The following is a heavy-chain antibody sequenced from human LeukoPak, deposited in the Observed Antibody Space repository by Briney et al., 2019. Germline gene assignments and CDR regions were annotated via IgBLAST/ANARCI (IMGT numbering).Heavy chain of an antibody. CDR1: GYTFTSYG. Sequence: ASVKVSCKASGYTFTSYGISWVRQAPGQGLEWMGWISAYNGNTNYAQKFQGRVTITTDESTSTAYMELSSLRSEDTAVYYCARTDIVVVPAAMGNWFDPWGQGTLVTVSS. CDR3: ARTDIVVVPAAMGNWFDP. D-gene: IGHD2-2*01. CDR2: ISAYNGNT. V-gene: IGHV1-18*01. J-gene: IGHJ5*02.